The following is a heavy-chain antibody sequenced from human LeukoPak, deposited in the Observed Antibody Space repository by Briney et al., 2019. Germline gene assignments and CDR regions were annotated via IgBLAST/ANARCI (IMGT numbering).Heavy chain of an antibody. CDR3: ARAYYYDSSGYYLYDY. Sequence: PGGSLRLSCAASGFTFSSYSMNWVRQAPGKGLEWVSSISSSSSYIYYADSVKGRFTISRDNAENSLYLQMNSLRAEDTAVYYCARAYYYDSSGYYLYDYWGQGTLVTVSS. V-gene: IGHV3-21*01. CDR2: ISSSSSYI. CDR1: GFTFSSYS. J-gene: IGHJ4*02. D-gene: IGHD3-22*01.